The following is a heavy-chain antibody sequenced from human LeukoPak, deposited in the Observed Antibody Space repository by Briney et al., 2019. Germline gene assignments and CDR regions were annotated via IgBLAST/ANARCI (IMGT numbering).Heavy chain of an antibody. CDR2: IKSKTDGGTT. CDR1: GFTFSNAW. D-gene: IGHD5-24*01. V-gene: IGHV3-15*01. CDR3: TTVLMATIGWDY. J-gene: IGHJ4*02. Sequence: GGSLRLSCAASGFTFSNAWMSWVRQAPGKGLEWVGRIKSKTDGGTTDYAAPVKGRFTISRDDSKNTLYLQMNSLKTEDTAVYHCTTVLMATIGWDYWGQGTLVTVSS.